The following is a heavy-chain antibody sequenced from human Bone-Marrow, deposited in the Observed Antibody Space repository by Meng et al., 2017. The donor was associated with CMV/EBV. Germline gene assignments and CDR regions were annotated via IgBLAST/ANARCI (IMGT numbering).Heavy chain of an antibody. CDR3: AEEASYPSEYSSSLYYYYGMDV. J-gene: IGHJ6*02. CDR1: GFTFSSYG. Sequence: GESLKISCAASGFTFSSYGMHWVRQAPGKGLEWVTVIWYDGSNKYYADSVKGRFTISRDNSKNTLYLQMNSLRAEDTAVYYCAEEASYPSEYSSSLYYYYGMDVWGQGTTVTVSS. D-gene: IGHD6-6*01. V-gene: IGHV3-33*06. CDR2: IWYDGSNK.